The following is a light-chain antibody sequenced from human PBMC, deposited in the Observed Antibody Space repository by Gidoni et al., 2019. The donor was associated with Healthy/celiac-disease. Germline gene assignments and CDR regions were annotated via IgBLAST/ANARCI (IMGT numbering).Light chain of an antibody. CDR3: NSRDSSGNHQV. J-gene: IGLJ3*02. Sequence: SSELTQDTAVSVALGQTVRITCQGDSLRSYYASWYQQKPGQAPVLVIYDKNNRPSVIPDRFSGSSSGNTASLTITGAQAEDEADYYCNSRDSSGNHQVFGGGTKLTVL. CDR1: SLRSYY. CDR2: DKN. V-gene: IGLV3-19*01.